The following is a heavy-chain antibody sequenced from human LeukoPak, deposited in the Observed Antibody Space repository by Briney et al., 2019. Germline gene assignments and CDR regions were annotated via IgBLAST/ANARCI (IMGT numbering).Heavy chain of an antibody. V-gene: IGHV3-23*01. CDR2: INNSGDRR. D-gene: IGHD6-19*01. J-gene: IGHJ4*02. CDR3: ARGWYNFDY. Sequence: PGGSLRLSCAASGFTFSSYWMHWVRQAPGKGLEWVSGINNSGDRRFYADSVKGRFTISRDNSKNTLYLQMNSLRAEDTAVYYCARGWYNFDYWGQGTRVTVSS. CDR1: GFTFSSYW.